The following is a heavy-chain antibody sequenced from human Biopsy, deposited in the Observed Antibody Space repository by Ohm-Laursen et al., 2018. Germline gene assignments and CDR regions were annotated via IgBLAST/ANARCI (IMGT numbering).Heavy chain of an antibody. V-gene: IGHV4-31*01. Sequence: PSDTLSPTCTVSGGSISSGGSYWSWIRQRPGKGLEWIGYIFNSANTYYNPSLKNLITISGDTSKNQFSLKLNSVTAADTAVYYCARGDYFDSNGYFWFDPWGQGTLVTVSP. CDR2: IFNSANT. CDR3: ARGDYFDSNGYFWFDP. J-gene: IGHJ5*02. D-gene: IGHD3-22*01. CDR1: GGSISSGGSY.